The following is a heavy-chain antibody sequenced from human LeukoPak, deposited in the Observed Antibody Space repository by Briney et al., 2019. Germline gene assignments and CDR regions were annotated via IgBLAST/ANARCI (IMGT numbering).Heavy chain of an antibody. D-gene: IGHD4-17*01. V-gene: IGHV4-38-2*01. CDR1: GYSISSGYY. CDR2: IYHTGST. Sequence: SETLSLTCAVSGYSISSGYYWGWIRQPPGKGLEWIGSIYHTGSTYYNPSLKSRVTISVDTSKNQFSLKLSSVTAADTAVLYCARVRGMEVTTNWYFDLWGRGTLVTVSS. J-gene: IGHJ2*01. CDR3: ARVRGMEVTTNWYFDL.